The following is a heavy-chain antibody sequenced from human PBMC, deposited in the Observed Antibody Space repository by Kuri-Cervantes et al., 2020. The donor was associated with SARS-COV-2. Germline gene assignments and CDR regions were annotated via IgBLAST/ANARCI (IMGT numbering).Heavy chain of an antibody. CDR1: GFTFSSYW. V-gene: IGHV3-74*01. Sequence: GESLKISCAASGFTFSSYWMHWVRQAPGKGLVWVSRINSDGSSTSYADSVRGRFTISRDNAKNTLYLQMNSLRAEDTAVYYCAREGGTGTTYDYWGQGTLVTVSS. CDR2: INSDGSST. J-gene: IGHJ4*02. CDR3: AREGGTGTTYDY. D-gene: IGHD1-7*01.